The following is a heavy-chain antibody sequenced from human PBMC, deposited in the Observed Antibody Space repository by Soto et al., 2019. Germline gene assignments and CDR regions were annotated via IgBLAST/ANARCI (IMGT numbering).Heavy chain of an antibody. V-gene: IGHV3-74*01. CDR2: INSDGSST. CDR3: ARVFAKTGNAFDI. D-gene: IGHD3-10*01. Sequence: GGSLRLSCAASGFTFSSYWMHWVRQAPGKGLVWVSRINSDGSSTSYADSVKGRFTISRDNAKNTLYLQMNSLRAEDTAVYYCARVFAKTGNAFDIWGQGTMVTVSS. CDR1: GFTFSSYW. J-gene: IGHJ3*02.